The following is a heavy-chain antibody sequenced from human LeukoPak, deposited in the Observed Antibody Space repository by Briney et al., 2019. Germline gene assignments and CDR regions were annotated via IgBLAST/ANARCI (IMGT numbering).Heavy chain of an antibody. CDR2: ISSSSSYI. D-gene: IGHD3-16*01. J-gene: IGHJ4*02. CDR1: GFTFSSYS. Sequence: PGGSLRLSCAASGFTFSSYSMNWVRQAPGKGLEWVSSISSSSSYIYYADSVKGRFTISRDNAKNSLYLQMNSLRAEDTAVYYCARDPPQLGTYTFDYWGQGTLVTVSS. V-gene: IGHV3-21*01. CDR3: ARDPPQLGTYTFDY.